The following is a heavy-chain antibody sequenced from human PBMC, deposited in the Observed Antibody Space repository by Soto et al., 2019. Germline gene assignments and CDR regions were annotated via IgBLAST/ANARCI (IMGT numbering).Heavy chain of an antibody. CDR2: ISWDGGST. D-gene: IGHD3-22*01. J-gene: IGHJ4*02. Sequence: EVQLVESGGVVVQPGGSLRLSCAASGFTFDDYTMHWVRQAPGKGLEWVSLISWDGGSTYYADSVKGRFTISRDNSKNSLYLQMNSLRTEDTALYYCAKGTYYYDSSGSYYFDYWGQGTLVTVSS. CDR3: AKGTYYYDSSGSYYFDY. CDR1: GFTFDDYT. V-gene: IGHV3-43*01.